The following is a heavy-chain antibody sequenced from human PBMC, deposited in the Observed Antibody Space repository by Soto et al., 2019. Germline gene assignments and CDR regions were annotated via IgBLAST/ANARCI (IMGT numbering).Heavy chain of an antibody. D-gene: IGHD3-9*01. Sequence: GGSLRLSCVASGFTFSSYSMVWVRQAPEKGLEWVSYIFASGTTIYYADSVKGRFTVSRENAQNSLSLLINNLRAEDTAVYYCARDKDWAFDSWGQGTLVTVSS. CDR2: IFASGTTI. CDR3: ARDKDWAFDS. CDR1: GFTFSSYS. V-gene: IGHV3-48*03. J-gene: IGHJ4*02.